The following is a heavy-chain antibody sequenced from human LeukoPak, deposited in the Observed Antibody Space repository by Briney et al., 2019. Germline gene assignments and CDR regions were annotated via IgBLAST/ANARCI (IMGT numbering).Heavy chain of an antibody. CDR2: INHSGST. D-gene: IGHD6-13*01. J-gene: IGHJ4*02. CDR3: ARTPRHSVAAQDY. CDR1: GGSFSGYY. V-gene: IGHV4-34*01. Sequence: NPSETLSLTCAVYGGSFSGYYWSWIRQPPGKGLEWIGEINHSGSTNYNPSLKSRVTISVDTSKNQFSLKLSSVTAADTAVYYCARTPRHSVAAQDYWGQGTLVTVSS.